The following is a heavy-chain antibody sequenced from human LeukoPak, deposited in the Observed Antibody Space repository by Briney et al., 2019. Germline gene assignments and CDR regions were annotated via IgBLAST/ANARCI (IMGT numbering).Heavy chain of an antibody. J-gene: IGHJ4*02. CDR2: INHSGST. CDR3: ARKPYSYGLRGTFDY. D-gene: IGHD5-18*01. V-gene: IGHV4-34*01. Sequence: PSETLSLTCAVYGGSFSGYYWSWIRQPPGKGLEWIGEINHSGSTNYNPSLKSRVTISVDTSKNQFSLKLSSVTAADTAVYYCARKPYSYGLRGTFDYWGQGTLVTVSS. CDR1: GGSFSGYY.